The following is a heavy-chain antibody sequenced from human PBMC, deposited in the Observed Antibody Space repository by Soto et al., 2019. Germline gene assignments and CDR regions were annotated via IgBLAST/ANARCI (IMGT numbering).Heavy chain of an antibody. CDR3: ARGGLLTYSSSVSYFDY. V-gene: IGHV4-31*03. J-gene: IGHJ4*02. CDR1: GGSISSGGYY. D-gene: IGHD6-6*01. CDR2: IYYSGST. Sequence: SETLSLTCTVSGGSISSGGYYWSWIRQHPGKGLEWIGYIYYSGSTYYNPSLKSRVTISVDTSKNQFSLKLSSVTAADTAVYYCARGGLLTYSSSVSYFDYWGQGTLVTVSS.